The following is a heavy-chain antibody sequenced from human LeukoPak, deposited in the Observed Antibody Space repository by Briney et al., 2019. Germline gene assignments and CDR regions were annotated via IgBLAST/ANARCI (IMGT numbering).Heavy chain of an antibody. Sequence: SETLSLTCTVSGGSVSSGSYYWSWIRQPPGKGLEWIGYIYYSGSTNYNPSLKSRVTISVDTSKSQFSLKLSSVTAADTAVYYCARGVRYYDFWSGSPYYMDVWGKGTTVTVSS. V-gene: IGHV4-61*01. J-gene: IGHJ6*03. CDR2: IYYSGST. CDR1: GGSVSSGSYY. CDR3: ARGVRYYDFWSGSPYYMDV. D-gene: IGHD3-3*01.